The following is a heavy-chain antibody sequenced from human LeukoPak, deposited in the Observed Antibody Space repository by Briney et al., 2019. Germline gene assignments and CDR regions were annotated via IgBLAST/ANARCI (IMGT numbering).Heavy chain of an antibody. J-gene: IGHJ4*02. CDR2: IWYDGSNK. CDR3: AKDLRSGCYYDSTLDY. V-gene: IGHV3-33*06. D-gene: IGHD3-22*01. Sequence: PGRSLRLSCAASGFTFSSYGMHWVRQAPGKGLEWVAVIWYDGSNKYYADSVKGRFTISRDNSKNTLYLQMNSLRAEDTAVYYCAKDLRSGCYYDSTLDYWGQGTLVTVSS. CDR1: GFTFSSYG.